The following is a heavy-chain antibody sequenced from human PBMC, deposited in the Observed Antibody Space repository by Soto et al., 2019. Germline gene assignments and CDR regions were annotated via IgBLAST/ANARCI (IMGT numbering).Heavy chain of an antibody. V-gene: IGHV3-23*01. CDR1: GFTFSSYA. J-gene: IGHJ6*02. Sequence: ESGGGLVQPGGSLRLSCAASGFTFSSYAMSWVRQAPGKGLEWVSAISGSGGSTYYADSVKGRFTISRDNSKNTLYLQMNSLRAEDTAVYYCAKDPISLEYSSSYYYYYGMDVWGQGTTVTVSS. D-gene: IGHD6-6*01. CDR3: AKDPISLEYSSSYYYYYGMDV. CDR2: ISGSGGST.